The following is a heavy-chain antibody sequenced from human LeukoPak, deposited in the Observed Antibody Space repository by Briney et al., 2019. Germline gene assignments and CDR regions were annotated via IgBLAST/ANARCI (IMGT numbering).Heavy chain of an antibody. Sequence: SETLSLTCIVSGGSTSGGNYYWGWIRQPPGKGLEWIGSIYYSEGTFFNPSLKSRLTISVDTSKNQFSLKLSSVTAADTAVYYCARLAAPRYDFWSGYHLHYWGQGTLVTVSS. CDR2: IYYSEGT. V-gene: IGHV4-39*01. CDR3: ARLAAPRYDFWSGYHLHY. J-gene: IGHJ4*02. CDR1: GGSTSGGNYY. D-gene: IGHD3-3*01.